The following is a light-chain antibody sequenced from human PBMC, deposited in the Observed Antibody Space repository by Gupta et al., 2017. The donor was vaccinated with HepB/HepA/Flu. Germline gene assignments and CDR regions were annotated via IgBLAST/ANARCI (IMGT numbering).Light chain of an antibody. J-gene: IGKJ5*01. CDR1: QSVSNY. V-gene: IGKV3-11*01. CDR2: DAF. CDR3: QQRRTWLVT. Sequence: EVVLTQSPATLSLSPGERATLSCRASQSVSNYLAWYQQKPGQAPRLLIYDAFKRATGIPARFSGSGSETDFTLTISSLQPEDVAVYYCQQRRTWLVTFGQGTRLEIE.